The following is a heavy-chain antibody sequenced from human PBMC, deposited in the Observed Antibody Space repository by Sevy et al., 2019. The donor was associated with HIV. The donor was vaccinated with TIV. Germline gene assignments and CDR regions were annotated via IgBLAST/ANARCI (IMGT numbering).Heavy chain of an antibody. CDR1: GFTYNIYG. J-gene: IGHJ4*02. Sequence: GGSLRLSCAASGFTYNIYGMHWVRQAPGKGLEWVAVISNDGNNKYYADSVKGRFTISRDNSKNTLFLQMDSLRAEDTAVYYCAKDLRAAVGPFDYWGQGTLVTVSS. V-gene: IGHV3-30*18. CDR3: AKDLRAAVGPFDY. D-gene: IGHD6-13*01. CDR2: ISNDGNNK.